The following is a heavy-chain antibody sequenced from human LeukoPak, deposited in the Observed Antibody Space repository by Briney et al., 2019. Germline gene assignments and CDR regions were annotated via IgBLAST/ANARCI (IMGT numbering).Heavy chain of an antibody. CDR3: ARQPPEYGSGNYYYYYGMDV. CDR2: IRYDGSNK. D-gene: IGHD3-10*01. CDR1: GFTFSSYG. J-gene: IGHJ6*02. V-gene: IGHV3-30*02. Sequence: PGGSLRLSCAASGFTFSSYGMHWVRQAPGKGLEWVAFIRYDGSNKYYADSVKGRFTISRDNSKNTLYLQMNSLRAEDTAVYYCARQPPEYGSGNYYYYYGMDVWGQGTTVTVSS.